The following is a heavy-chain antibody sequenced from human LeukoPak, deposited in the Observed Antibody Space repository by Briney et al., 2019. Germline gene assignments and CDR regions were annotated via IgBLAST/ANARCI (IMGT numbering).Heavy chain of an antibody. J-gene: IGHJ4*02. D-gene: IGHD3-22*01. CDR1: GSTFSDHY. V-gene: IGHV3-72*01. Sequence: GGSLRLSCAASGSTFSDHYMDWVRQAPGKGLEWVGRTRSKANSYTTEYAASVKGRFTTSRDDSKNSLYLQMNSLKTEDTAVYYCAREGNYYDSSGYLFDYWGQGTLVTVSS. CDR3: AREGNYYDSSGYLFDY. CDR2: TRSKANSYTT.